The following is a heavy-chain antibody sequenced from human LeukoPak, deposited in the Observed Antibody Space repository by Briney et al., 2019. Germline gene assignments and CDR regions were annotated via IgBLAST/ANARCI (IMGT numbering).Heavy chain of an antibody. CDR2: IIPIFGTT. J-gene: IGHJ4*02. CDR3: ARAYPSSLYKGDYVHPYYLDY. Sequence: SVKVSCKASGGTFSSYAISWVRQAPGQGLEWMGGIIPIFGTTIYAQKFQGRVTITADKSTSTAYMELSSLRSEDTAVYYCARAYPSSLYKGDYVHPYYLDYWGQGTLVTVSS. D-gene: IGHD4-17*01. CDR1: GGTFSSYA. V-gene: IGHV1-69*06.